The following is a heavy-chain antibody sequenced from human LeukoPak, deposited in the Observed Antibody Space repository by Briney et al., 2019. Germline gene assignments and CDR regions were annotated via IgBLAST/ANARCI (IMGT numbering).Heavy chain of an antibody. V-gene: IGHV3-74*01. CDR1: GFTFTTYW. J-gene: IGHJ3*02. CDR3: ARGDYAFDI. CDR2: INTDGSSA. Sequence: PGGSLRLSCAASGFTFTTYWMHWVRQAPGKGLVWVSRINTDGSSASYADSVKGRFTISRDTAKNTLYLQMNSLRAEDTAVYYWARGDYAFDIWGQGTMVTVSS. D-gene: IGHD2-21*01.